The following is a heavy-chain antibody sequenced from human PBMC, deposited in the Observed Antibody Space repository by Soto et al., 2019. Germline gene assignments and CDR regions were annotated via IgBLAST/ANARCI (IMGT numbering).Heavy chain of an antibody. CDR2: IYHSGST. CDR3: ARKGDGPYYYGMDV. V-gene: IGHV4-30-2*01. J-gene: IGHJ6*02. CDR1: GGSISSGGYS. Sequence: PSETLSLTCAVSGGSISSGGYSWSWIRQPPGKGLEWIGYIYHSGSTYYNPSLKSRVTISVDRSKNQFSLKLSSVTAADTAVYYCARKGDGPYYYGMDVWGQGTTVTVSS. D-gene: IGHD3-16*01.